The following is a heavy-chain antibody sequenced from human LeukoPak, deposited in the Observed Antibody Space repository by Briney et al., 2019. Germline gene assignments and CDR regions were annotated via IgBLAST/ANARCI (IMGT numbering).Heavy chain of an antibody. Sequence: PSETLSLTCTVSGYSISSGYYWGWIRQPPGKGLEWIGSIYHSGNTYYNSSLKSRVTISVDTSKNQFSLKLSSVTAADTAVYYCARDLFSSSFDYWGQGTLVTVSS. J-gene: IGHJ4*02. D-gene: IGHD6-13*01. CDR3: ARDLFSSSFDY. V-gene: IGHV4-38-2*02. CDR2: IYHSGNT. CDR1: GYSISSGYY.